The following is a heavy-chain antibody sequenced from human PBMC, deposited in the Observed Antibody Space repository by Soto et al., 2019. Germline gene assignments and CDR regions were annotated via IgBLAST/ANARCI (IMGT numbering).Heavy chain of an antibody. Sequence: QVQLVQSGAEVKKPGASVKVSCKASGYTFTSYAMHWVRQAPGQGLEWMGWINAANGNTKYSQKFQGRVTITRDTSASSAKMELSRLRSEDTAVYYCATGIAAWNGIDVWGQGTTVTVSS. CDR3: ATGIAAWNGIDV. CDR1: GYTFTSYA. V-gene: IGHV1-3*01. J-gene: IGHJ6*02. D-gene: IGHD6-13*01. CDR2: INAANGNT.